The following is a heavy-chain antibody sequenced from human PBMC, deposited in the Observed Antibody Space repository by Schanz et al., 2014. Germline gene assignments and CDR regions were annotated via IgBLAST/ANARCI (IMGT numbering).Heavy chain of an antibody. Sequence: LVESGGGVVQPGRSLRLSCAASGFTFSSYGMHWVRQVPGKGLEWVAVVCYDGSKKYYADSVKGRFTTSRDNSKSAMYLQMHSLRAEDTAVYYCVKDLQRELLGVAHCYGMDVGGQGPTVTVSS. D-gene: IGHD1-26*01. CDR3: VKDLQRELLGVAHCYGMDV. CDR1: GFTFSSYG. V-gene: IGHV3-33*06. CDR2: VCYDGSKK. J-gene: IGHJ6*02.